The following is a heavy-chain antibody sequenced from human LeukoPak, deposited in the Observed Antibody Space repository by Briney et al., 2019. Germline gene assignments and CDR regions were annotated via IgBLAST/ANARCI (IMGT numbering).Heavy chain of an antibody. D-gene: IGHD1-26*01. CDR1: GFTFTNAW. CDR3: STGGSQYEVFES. CDR2: IRSKADGGTT. V-gene: IGHV3-15*07. J-gene: IGHJ4*02. Sequence: GGSLRLSCAASGFTFTNAWMNWVRQAPGKGLEWVGRIRSKADGGTTDYAAPVKGRFTISRDDSKATLSLQMNSLKTEDTAVYYCSTGGSQYEVFESWGQGTLVTVSS.